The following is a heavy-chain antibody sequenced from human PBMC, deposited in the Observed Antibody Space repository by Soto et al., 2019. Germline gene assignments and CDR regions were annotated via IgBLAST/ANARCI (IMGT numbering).Heavy chain of an antibody. J-gene: IGHJ6*02. Sequence: PGGSLRLSCAGSGFTFSSYAMHWVRQAPGKGLEWVALISYDGYSKWYADAVKGRFTISRDNSNNTLFLEMNSLRADDTAVYFGAAIREWDVWGQGSTVTVSS. D-gene: IGHD3-10*01. CDR1: GFTFSSYA. V-gene: IGHV3-30*03. CDR2: ISYDGYSK. CDR3: AAIREWDV.